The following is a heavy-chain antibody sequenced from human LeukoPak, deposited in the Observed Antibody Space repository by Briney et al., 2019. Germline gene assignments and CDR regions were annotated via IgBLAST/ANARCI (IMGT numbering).Heavy chain of an antibody. D-gene: IGHD4-23*01. CDR1: GFTFSSYA. CDR3: ARSGNNRFDY. CDR2: ISGSGVSGGNT. V-gene: IGHV3-23*01. Sequence: GGSLRLSCAASGFTFSSYAMSWVRQAPGKGLEWVSNISGSGVSGGNTYYADSVKGRFTISRDNSKNTLYLQMNSLRTEDTAVYYCARSGNNRFDYWGQGTLVTVSS. J-gene: IGHJ4*02.